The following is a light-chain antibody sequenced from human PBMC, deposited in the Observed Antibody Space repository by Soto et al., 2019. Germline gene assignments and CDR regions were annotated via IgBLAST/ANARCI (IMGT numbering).Light chain of an antibody. CDR1: QSVSSF. Sequence: DILLTQSPSTLSLSPGERATLTCRASQSVSSFLAWYKQKPGQAPRLLIYGASIRATGIPDRLSGSGSGTDFTLTISRMEPEDFAVYYCQQYGSSGTFGQGTKVYIK. CDR2: GAS. J-gene: IGKJ1*01. CDR3: QQYGSSGT. V-gene: IGKV3-20*01.